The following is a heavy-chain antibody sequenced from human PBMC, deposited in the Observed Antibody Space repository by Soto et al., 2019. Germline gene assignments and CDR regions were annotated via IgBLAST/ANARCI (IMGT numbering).Heavy chain of an antibody. CDR1: GFTFSSYS. CDR2: ISSSSSYI. J-gene: IGHJ6*02. CDR3: ARGGYCSSTSCYIGWYYYYGMDV. V-gene: IGHV3-21*01. D-gene: IGHD2-2*02. Sequence: EVQLVESGGGLVKPGGSLRLSCAASGFTFSSYSMNWVRQAPGKGLEWVSSISSSSSYIYYADSVKGRFTISRDNAKNSLYLQMNSLRAEDTAVYYCARGGYCSSTSCYIGWYYYYGMDVWGQGTTVTVSS.